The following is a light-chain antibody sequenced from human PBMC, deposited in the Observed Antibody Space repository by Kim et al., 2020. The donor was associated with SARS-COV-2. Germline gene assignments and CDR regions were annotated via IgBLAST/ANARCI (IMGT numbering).Light chain of an antibody. CDR3: TSYTSSNTYV. V-gene: IGLV2-18*02. J-gene: IGLJ1*01. Sequence: GPSVAISCTGTSSDVVGYNRVSWNQHPPGTAPKLIIYEVSHRPSGVPDRFSGSQSGNTASLTISGLQAEDEADYYCTSYTSSNTYVFGSGTKVTVL. CDR1: SSDVVGYNR. CDR2: EVS.